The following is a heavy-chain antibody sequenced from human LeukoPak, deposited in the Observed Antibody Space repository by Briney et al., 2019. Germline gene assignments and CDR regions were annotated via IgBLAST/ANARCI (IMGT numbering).Heavy chain of an antibody. CDR2: ISSSSSYI. CDR3: ARDGDTVVVPAAIRYYYYGMDV. D-gene: IGHD2-2*02. J-gene: IGHJ6*02. Sequence: GGSLRLSCAASGFTFSSYSMNWVRQAPGKGLEWVSSISSSSSYIYYADSVKGRFTISRDNAKNSLSLQMNSLRAEDTAVYYCARDGDTVVVPAAIRYYYYGMDVWGQGNTVIVSS. V-gene: IGHV3-21*01. CDR1: GFTFSSYS.